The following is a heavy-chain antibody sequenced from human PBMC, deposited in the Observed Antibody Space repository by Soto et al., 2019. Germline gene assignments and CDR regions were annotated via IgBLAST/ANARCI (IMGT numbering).Heavy chain of an antibody. Sequence: KTSDTLSLTCTVSGASISRGDYYWAWIRQLPGKGLEWIGYIYYSGTTYSNPSLKSRVSISVDMSQNQFSLQLSSATAADTAVYFCAREAGVHYFDYWGQGALVTVYS. J-gene: IGHJ4*02. V-gene: IGHV4-31*03. CDR2: IYYSGTT. D-gene: IGHD6-19*01. CDR3: AREAGVHYFDY. CDR1: GASISRGDYY.